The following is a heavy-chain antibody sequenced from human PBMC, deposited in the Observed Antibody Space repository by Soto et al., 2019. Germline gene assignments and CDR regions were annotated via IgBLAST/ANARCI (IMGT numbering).Heavy chain of an antibody. D-gene: IGHD5-18*01. V-gene: IGHV3-21*01. CDR1: GFTFSSYS. J-gene: IGHJ4*02. Sequence: EVQLVESGGGLVKPGGSLRLSCAASGFTFSSYSMNWVRQAPGKGLEWVSSISSSSSYIYYADSVKGRFTISRDNAKNSLYLQMNSLRAEDTAVYYCAREALRGYSYVGVYAYWGQGTLVTVSS. CDR2: ISSSSSYI. CDR3: AREALRGYSYVGVYAY.